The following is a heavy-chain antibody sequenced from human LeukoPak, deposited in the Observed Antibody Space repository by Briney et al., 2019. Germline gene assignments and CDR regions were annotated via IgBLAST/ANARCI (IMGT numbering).Heavy chain of an antibody. V-gene: IGHV1-18*04. D-gene: IGHD6-13*01. J-gene: IGHJ4*02. Sequence: ASVKVSCKASGYTFTSYGISWVRQAPGQGREGMGWISAYNGNTNYAQKLQGRVTMTTDTSTSTAYMELRSLRSDDTAVYYCAREMEIAGTSDYWGQGTLVTVSS. CDR2: ISAYNGNT. CDR3: AREMEIAGTSDY. CDR1: GYTFTSYG.